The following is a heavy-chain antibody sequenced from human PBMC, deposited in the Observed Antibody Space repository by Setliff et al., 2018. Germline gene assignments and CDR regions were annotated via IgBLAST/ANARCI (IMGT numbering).Heavy chain of an antibody. V-gene: IGHV4-34*01. CDR3: ASQLGGYCSGGSCYSYYYYYYMDV. J-gene: IGHJ6*03. CDR1: GRSFSGYY. Sequence: PSETLSLTCAVYGRSFSGYYWGWIRQLPGKGLEWIGEINHSGSTNYNPSLKSRVTISVDTSKNQFSLKLSSVTAADTAVYYCASQLGGYCSGGSCYSYYYYYYMDVWGKGTTVTVSS. D-gene: IGHD2-15*01. CDR2: INHSGST.